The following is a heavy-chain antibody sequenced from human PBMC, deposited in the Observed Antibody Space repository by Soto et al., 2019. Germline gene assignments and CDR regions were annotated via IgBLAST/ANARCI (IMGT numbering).Heavy chain of an antibody. V-gene: IGHV3-30-3*01. CDR3: ARDXXXXEPGIAVASGAFDI. Sequence: QVQLVESGGGVVQPGRSLRLSCAASGFTFSSYAMHWVRQAPGKGLEWVAVISYDGSNKYYADSVKGRFTISRDNSKNTLYLQMNSLRAEDTAVYYCARDXXXXEPGIAVASGAFDIWGQGTMVTVSS. J-gene: IGHJ3*02. D-gene: IGHD6-19*01. CDR2: ISYDGSNK. CDR1: GFTFSSYA.